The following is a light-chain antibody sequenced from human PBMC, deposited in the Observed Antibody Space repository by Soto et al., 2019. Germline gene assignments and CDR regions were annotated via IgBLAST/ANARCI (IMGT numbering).Light chain of an antibody. CDR3: MQGRHLAWT. CDR2: EVS. J-gene: IGKJ1*01. Sequence: EVVVPQSPLSLPVPLGQSASISCRSSQSLENSDRKTYLSWFKQRPGQSPRRLISEVSKRDSGVPDRIRGSGLGTDFTLHISSVEAEDVGVYYCMQGRHLAWTFGQGTKVDIK. CDR1: QSLENSDRKTY. V-gene: IGKV2-30*01.